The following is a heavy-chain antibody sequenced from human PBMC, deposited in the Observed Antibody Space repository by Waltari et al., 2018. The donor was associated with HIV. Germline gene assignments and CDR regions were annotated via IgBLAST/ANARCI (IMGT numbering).Heavy chain of an antibody. CDR3: ARRGSSGSYWFDP. CDR1: GYTFTAYY. V-gene: IGHV1-2*06. CDR2: SNPNSGGT. J-gene: IGHJ5*02. Sequence: QVQLVQSGAEVKKRGASVKVSCKASGYTFTAYYMHWVRQAPGQGLEWMGRSNPNSGGTNYAQKFQGRVTMTRETSISTAYMELSRLRSDDTAVYYCARRGSSGSYWFDPWGQGTLVTVSS. D-gene: IGHD1-26*01.